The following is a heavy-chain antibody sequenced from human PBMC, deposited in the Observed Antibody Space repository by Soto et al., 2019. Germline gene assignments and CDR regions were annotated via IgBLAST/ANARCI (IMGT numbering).Heavy chain of an antibody. Sequence: KPSETLSLTCTVSGDSVSSGSYSWSWIRQPPGKGLEWIGYIYYSGSTNYNPSLKSRVTISVDTSKNQFSLKLSSVTAADTAVYYCARGATVTTIDYWGQGTLVTVSS. V-gene: IGHV4-61*01. CDR1: GDSVSSGSYS. CDR3: ARGATVTTIDY. J-gene: IGHJ4*02. D-gene: IGHD4-17*01. CDR2: IYYSGST.